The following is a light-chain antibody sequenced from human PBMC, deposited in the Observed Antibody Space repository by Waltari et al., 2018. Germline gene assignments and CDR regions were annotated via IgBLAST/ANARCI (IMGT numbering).Light chain of an antibody. Sequence: QSALTQPASVSGSPGPSITISWTGTDTDPVVYNYVSMSQHRPGKAPERIIFDVSSPPSGISHLVSGSKFGNTASLTISGLQPEDEADYYCCSFTSSSTWVFGGWTKLTVL. V-gene: IGLV2-14*03. CDR3: CSFTSSSTWV. CDR1: DTDPVVYNY. J-gene: IGLJ3*02. CDR2: DVS.